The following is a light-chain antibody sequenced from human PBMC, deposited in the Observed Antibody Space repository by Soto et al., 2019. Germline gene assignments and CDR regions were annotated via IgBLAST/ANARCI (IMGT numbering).Light chain of an antibody. J-gene: IGKJ2*01. V-gene: IGKV1-6*01. CDR2: AAS. CDR1: QDIGNE. Sequence: AIQMTQSPPSLFASVGDRVTITCRASQDIGNELGWYQQKPGKAPKLLIYAASRLPSAVPSRFSGSGSGTDFTLTIGSLQSEDFAAYYCLQDKGYPFTFGQGTKLEIK. CDR3: LQDKGYPFT.